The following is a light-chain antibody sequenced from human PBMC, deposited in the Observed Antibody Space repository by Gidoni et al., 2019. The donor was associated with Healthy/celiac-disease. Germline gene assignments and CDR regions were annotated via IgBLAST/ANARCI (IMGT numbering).Light chain of an antibody. CDR3: YSAADDPPWV. CDR1: VLAKKY. Sequence: SYELTQPSSVSVYPGQTARITCSGDVLAKKYARWFQQKPGQAPVLVIYKDSERPSGIPERFSGSSSGTTVTLTISGAQVEDEADYYCYSAADDPPWVFGGGTKLTVL. CDR2: KDS. V-gene: IGLV3-27*01. J-gene: IGLJ3*02.